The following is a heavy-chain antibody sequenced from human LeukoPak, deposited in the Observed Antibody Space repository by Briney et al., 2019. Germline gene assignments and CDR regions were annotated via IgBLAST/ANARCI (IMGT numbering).Heavy chain of an antibody. Sequence: ASVKVSCKASGYTFTSYGISWVRQAPGQGLEWMGWISAYNGNTNYAQKLQGRVTMTTDTSTSTAHMELRSLRSDDTAVYYCARAGNTLGYCSGGSCYGDYWGQGTLVTVSS. CDR1: GYTFTSYG. D-gene: IGHD2-15*01. V-gene: IGHV1-18*01. CDR3: ARAGNTLGYCSGGSCYGDY. J-gene: IGHJ4*02. CDR2: ISAYNGNT.